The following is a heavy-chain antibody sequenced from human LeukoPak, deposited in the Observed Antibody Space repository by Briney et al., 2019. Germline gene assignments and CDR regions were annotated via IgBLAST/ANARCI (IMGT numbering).Heavy chain of an antibody. CDR3: ARGGVVPAARKGHWFDP. D-gene: IGHD2-2*01. J-gene: IGHJ5*02. Sequence: SETLSLTCAVYGGSFSGYYRSWIRQPPGKGLEWIGEINHSGSTNYNPSLKSRVTISVDTSKNQFSLKLSSVTAADTAVYYCARGGVVPAARKGHWFDPWGQGTLVTVSS. V-gene: IGHV4-34*01. CDR1: GGSFSGYY. CDR2: INHSGST.